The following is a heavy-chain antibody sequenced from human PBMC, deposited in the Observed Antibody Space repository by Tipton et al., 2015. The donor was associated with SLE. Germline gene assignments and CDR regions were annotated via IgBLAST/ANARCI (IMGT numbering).Heavy chain of an antibody. CDR3: ARHSGGAYRPFDY. J-gene: IGHJ4*02. D-gene: IGHD3-16*02. Sequence: TLSLTCSVSGASIISSNYYWAWVRQPPGRGLEWMGTVYYSGFTFYNPSLKSRVSISVDTSKNQFSLKLRSATAADTAVYYCARHSGGAYRPFDYWGQGTLVPVSS. CDR1: GASIISSNYY. CDR2: VYYSGFT. V-gene: IGHV4-39*01.